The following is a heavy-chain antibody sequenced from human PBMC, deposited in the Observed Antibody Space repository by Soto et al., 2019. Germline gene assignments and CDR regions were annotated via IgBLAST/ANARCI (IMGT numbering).Heavy chain of an antibody. J-gene: IGHJ4*02. D-gene: IGHD3-3*02. Sequence: QVQLVQSGAEVKKPGASVKVSCKTSGYTFTNYYMHWVRQAPGQGLEWMGIINPSGGGTTHAQMSQRRVHITSATSTSTVYMDLSTLRSEDTAVYYCPSPSPKMRCYYFDYWGQRTLVTVSS. V-gene: IGHV1-46*01. CDR3: PSPSPKMRCYYFDY. CDR2: INPSGGGT. CDR1: GYTFTNYY.